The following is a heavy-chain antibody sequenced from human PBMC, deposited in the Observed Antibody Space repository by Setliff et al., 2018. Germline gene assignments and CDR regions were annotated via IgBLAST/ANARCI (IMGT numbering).Heavy chain of an antibody. CDR3: ATEKFPGDWGDY. CDR2: ISVYNGKT. CDR1: GYTFTSYD. V-gene: IGHV1-18*01. Sequence: ASVKVSCKASGYTFTSYDISWVRQAPGQGLEWMGWISVYNGKTKYAQKFQGRFTMTTATSTRPAYMEVTSLSSDDTAVYYCATEKFPGDWGDYWGQGTLVTVSS. D-gene: IGHD2-21*01. J-gene: IGHJ4*02.